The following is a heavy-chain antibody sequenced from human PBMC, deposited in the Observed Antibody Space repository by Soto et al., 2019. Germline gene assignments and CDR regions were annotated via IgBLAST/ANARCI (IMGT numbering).Heavy chain of an antibody. CDR2: IDTSGHST. J-gene: IGHJ4*02. V-gene: IGHV3-74*01. D-gene: IGHD6-13*01. Sequence: GGSLRLSCEASGFVFTDFWMHWVRHVPGKGLVWVARIDTSGHSTNYAESVKGRFTISRDNAKNTVSLQMNSLRVEDTGVYYCAKDSWYFDLWSQGSQVTVSS. CDR1: GFVFTDFW. CDR3: AKDSWYFDL.